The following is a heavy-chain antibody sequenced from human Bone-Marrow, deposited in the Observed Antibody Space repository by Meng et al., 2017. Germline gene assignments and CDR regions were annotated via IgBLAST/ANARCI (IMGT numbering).Heavy chain of an antibody. CDR1: GFTFSSYG. V-gene: IGHV3-33*06. D-gene: IGHD5-24*01. CDR2: IWYDGSKK. CDR3: VKGTLDGYKSF. J-gene: IGHJ4*02. Sequence: QVQLVESGGGVVQPGRSLRPSCEASGFTFSSYGMQWVRQAPGKGLEWVAVIWYDGSKKYYADSVKGRFTISRDDSKNTLYLQMDSLRAEDTAVYFCVKGTLDGYKSFWGQGTLVTVSS.